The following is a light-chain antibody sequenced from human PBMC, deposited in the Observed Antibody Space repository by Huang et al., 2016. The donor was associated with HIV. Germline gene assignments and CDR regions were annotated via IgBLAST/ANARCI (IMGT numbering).Light chain of an antibody. V-gene: IGKV1D-13*01. J-gene: IGKJ4*01. CDR2: DAS. Sequence: AIQLTQSPSFLSASVGDRVTITCRASQDITDALAWYQQKPGKPPKVLIYDASSLESGVPSRFSGSGSGADFTLTISSLQPEDFATCYCQQFKNYPLTFGGGTKVEVK. CDR3: QQFKNYPLT. CDR1: QDITDA.